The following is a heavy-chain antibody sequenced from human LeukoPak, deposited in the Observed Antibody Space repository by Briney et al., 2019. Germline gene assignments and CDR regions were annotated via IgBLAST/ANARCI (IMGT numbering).Heavy chain of an antibody. CDR1: GGSFSGYY. CDR3: ARQTGSGLFILP. D-gene: IGHD3/OR15-3a*01. V-gene: IGHV4-34*01. Sequence: SETLSLTCAVYGGSFSGYYWSWIRQPPGKGLEWIGEINHSGSTDYNPSLKSRVTISVDTSKNQFSLKLSSVTAADTAVYYCARQTGSGLFILPGGQGTLVTVSS. J-gene: IGHJ4*02. CDR2: INHSGST.